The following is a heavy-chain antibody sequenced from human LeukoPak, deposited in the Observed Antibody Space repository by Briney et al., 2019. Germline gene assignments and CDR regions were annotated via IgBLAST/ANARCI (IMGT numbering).Heavy chain of an antibody. Sequence: ASVKVSCKASGYSFTSDGISWVRQAAGQGLEWMGWISAYNGNTNYAQKLQGRVTMTTDTSTSTAYMELRSLRSDDTAVYYCARAPRRYCSSTSCFHYCYYYYMDVWGKGTTVTVSS. CDR2: ISAYNGNT. CDR1: GYSFTSDG. J-gene: IGHJ6*03. CDR3: ARAPRRYCSSTSCFHYCYYYYMDV. V-gene: IGHV1-18*01. D-gene: IGHD2-2*01.